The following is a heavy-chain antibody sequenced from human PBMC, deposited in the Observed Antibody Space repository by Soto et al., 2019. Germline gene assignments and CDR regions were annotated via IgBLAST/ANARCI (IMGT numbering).Heavy chain of an antibody. D-gene: IGHD1-26*01. Sequence: VHLVQSGGEVKKPGPSVKVSCKASGYTFNRHGITWVRQAPGQGLEWMGWISGYNGDINYEQKFQGRVTLSSDTLTSTVYLELKSLRFDDTAVYYCARVRIVGAREIDFWGQGTLVTVSS. CDR3: ARVRIVGAREIDF. V-gene: IGHV1-18*04. CDR2: ISGYNGDI. J-gene: IGHJ4*02. CDR1: GYTFNRHG.